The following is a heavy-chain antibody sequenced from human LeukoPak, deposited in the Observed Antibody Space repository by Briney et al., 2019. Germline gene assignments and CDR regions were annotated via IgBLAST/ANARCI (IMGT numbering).Heavy chain of an antibody. CDR3: ARGNTAMVSDAFDI. CDR1: GYTFTGYY. J-gene: IGHJ3*02. D-gene: IGHD5-18*01. CDR2: INPNSGDT. Sequence: ASVKVSCKASGYTFTGYYMHWVRQAPGQGLEWMGRINPNSGDTTYAQKFQGRVTMTRDTSISTAYMELSRLRSDDTAVYYCARGNTAMVSDAFDIWGQGTMVTVSS. V-gene: IGHV1-2*06.